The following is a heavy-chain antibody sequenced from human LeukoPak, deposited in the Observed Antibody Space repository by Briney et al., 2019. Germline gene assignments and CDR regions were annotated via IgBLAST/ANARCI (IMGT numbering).Heavy chain of an antibody. J-gene: IGHJ6*02. D-gene: IGHD5-18*01. Sequence: GGSLRLSCAASGFTFSSYWMHWVRQAPGKGLVWVSRINYDGSSTSYADSVKSRFTISRDNAKNMLYLQMNSLRAEDTAVYYCARGNTYGYGVDVWGQGTTVTVSS. CDR2: INYDGSST. V-gene: IGHV3-74*01. CDR3: ARGNTYGYGVDV. CDR1: GFTFSSYW.